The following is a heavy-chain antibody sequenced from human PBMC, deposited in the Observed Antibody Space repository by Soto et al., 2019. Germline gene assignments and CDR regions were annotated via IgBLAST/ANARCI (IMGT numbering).Heavy chain of an antibody. CDR1: GGSISPYY. D-gene: IGHD3-22*01. CDR3: ARLGKYDSSGPGAFDI. CDR2: IYYAGTT. J-gene: IGHJ3*02. V-gene: IGHV4-59*08. Sequence: SETLSLTCTVSGGSISPYYWSWIRQPPGKGLEWVGYIYYAGTTSYNPSLKSRVTISLETSKSQFSLRLSSVTAADTAVYYCARLGKYDSSGPGAFDIWGQGTMVTVSS.